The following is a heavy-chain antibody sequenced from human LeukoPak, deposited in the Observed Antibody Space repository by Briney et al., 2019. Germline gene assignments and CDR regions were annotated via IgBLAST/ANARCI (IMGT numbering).Heavy chain of an antibody. D-gene: IGHD4-11*01. CDR2: VQHIGGET. J-gene: IGHJ1*01. V-gene: IGHV3-7*01. CDR3: ATYSILNAREFRY. CDR1: GFTFSNSW. Sequence: LGGSLRLSCAGPGFTFSNSWMGWVRQAPGKGLEWVANVQHIGGETYYVDSVKGRFTISRDNAKNSVYLQMNSLGADDTAVYYCATYSILNAREFRYWGQGTLVTVTS.